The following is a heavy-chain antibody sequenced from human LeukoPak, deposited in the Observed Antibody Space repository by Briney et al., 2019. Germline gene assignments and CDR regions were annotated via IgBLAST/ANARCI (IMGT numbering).Heavy chain of an antibody. CDR3: ARGVQWELLTIVDAFDI. J-gene: IGHJ3*02. CDR1: GDSVSSNSAA. D-gene: IGHD1-26*01. V-gene: IGHV6-1*01. CDR2: TYYRSKWYN. Sequence: SQTLSLTCAISGDSVSSNSAAWNWIRQSPSRGLEWLGRTYYRSKWYNDYAVSVKSRITINPDTSKNQFSLQLNSVTPEDTAVYYCARGVQWELLTIVDAFDIWGQGTMVTVSS.